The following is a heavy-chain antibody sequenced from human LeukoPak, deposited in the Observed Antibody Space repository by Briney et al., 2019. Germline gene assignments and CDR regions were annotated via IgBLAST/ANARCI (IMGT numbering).Heavy chain of an antibody. CDR3: ARRSSSSGYFDY. V-gene: IGHV4-31*03. CDR2: IYYSGRT. J-gene: IGHJ4*02. CDR1: GGXISSGGYY. D-gene: IGHD6-6*01. Sequence: SQTLSLTCTVSGGXISSGGYYWSWIRQHPGKGLEWMGYIYYSGRTYYNPSLESRVIISLDTPKNQFSLKLSSVTAADTAVYYCARRSSSSGYFDYWGQGTLVTVSS.